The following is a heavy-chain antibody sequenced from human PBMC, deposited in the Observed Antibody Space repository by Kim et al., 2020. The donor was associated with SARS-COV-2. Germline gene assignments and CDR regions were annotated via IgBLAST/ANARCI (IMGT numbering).Heavy chain of an antibody. CDR3: AREAITIDAFDI. CDR2: IYYSGST. Sequence: SETLSLTCTVSGSSISSSSYYWGWIRQPPGKGLEWIGSIYYSGSTYYNPSLKSRVTISVDTSKNQFSLKLSSVTAADTAVYYCAREAITIDAFDIWGQGTMVTVSS. J-gene: IGHJ3*02. V-gene: IGHV4-39*02. CDR1: GSSISSSSYY. D-gene: IGHD3-10*01.